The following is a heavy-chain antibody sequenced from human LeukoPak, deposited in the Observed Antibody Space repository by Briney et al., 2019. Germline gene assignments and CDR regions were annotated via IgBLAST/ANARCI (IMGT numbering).Heavy chain of an antibody. CDR1: GFTFSSDW. J-gene: IGHJ6*02. Sequence: GGSLRLSCAASGFTFSSDWMHWVRQAPGKGLVWVSRINSDGSNTNYADSVEGRFTISRDNAKNTLYLQMNSLRAEDTAVYFCARSAARLRYYYAMDVWGQGTTVTVCS. V-gene: IGHV3-74*01. D-gene: IGHD6-6*01. CDR2: INSDGSNT. CDR3: ARSAARLRYYYAMDV.